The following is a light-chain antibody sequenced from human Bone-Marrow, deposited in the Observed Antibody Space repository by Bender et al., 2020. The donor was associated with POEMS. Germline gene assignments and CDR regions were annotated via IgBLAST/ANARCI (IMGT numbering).Light chain of an antibody. J-gene: IGLJ1*01. CDR2: DVT. Sequence: QSALTQPASVSGSPGQSITMSCTGTSSDIGSYNLVSWYQQYPGKAPKLMIYDVTNRPSGISNRFSGSKSGNTASLTISGLQAEDEADYYCCSYTSNSAYVFGTGTKVTVL. CDR1: SSDIGSYNL. V-gene: IGLV2-14*02. CDR3: CSYTSNSAYV.